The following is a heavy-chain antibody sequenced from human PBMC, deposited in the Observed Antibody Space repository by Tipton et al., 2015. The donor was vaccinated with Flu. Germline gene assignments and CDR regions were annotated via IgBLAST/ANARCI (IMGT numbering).Heavy chain of an antibody. CDR2: IYTSGTT. CDR1: GGSLSSYY. V-gene: IGHV4-4*07. Sequence: TLSLTCTVSGGSLSSYYWSWIRQPAGKGLEWIGRIYTSGTTNYNPSLKSRVTISVDTSKNQFSLTVNSVTAADTAVYYCARDSGSATHYNLFWEYYGLDVWGQGTTVTVSS. D-gene: IGHD3-10*01. J-gene: IGHJ6*02. CDR3: ARDSGSATHYNLFWEYYGLDV.